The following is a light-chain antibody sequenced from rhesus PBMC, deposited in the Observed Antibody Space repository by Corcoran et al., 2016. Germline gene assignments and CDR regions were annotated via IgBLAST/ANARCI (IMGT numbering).Light chain of an antibody. CDR3: LQYSSSPLT. Sequence: DIQMTQSPSSLSASVGDTVTITCRARQSISNWLYWYQQKPGKAPKLLIYKASSLQSGVPSRFSGSGSGTDCTLAISSLQPEDFATYYCLQYSSSPLTFGGGTNVEIK. V-gene: IGKV1-22*01. CDR1: QSISNW. CDR2: KAS. J-gene: IGKJ4*01.